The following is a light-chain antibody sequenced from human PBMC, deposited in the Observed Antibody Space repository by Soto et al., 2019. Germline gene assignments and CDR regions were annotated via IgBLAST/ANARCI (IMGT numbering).Light chain of an antibody. CDR2: AAS. CDR1: QGITNY. J-gene: IGKJ1*01. V-gene: IGKV1-39*01. Sequence: DIQMTQSPSSLSASVGDIVTITFRASQGITNYLNWYQQKLGQAPRLLIYAASTLESGVPSRFSGSGSETDFTLSITSLQPEDFATYYCQQGHTFPWTFGQGTKVDIK. CDR3: QQGHTFPWT.